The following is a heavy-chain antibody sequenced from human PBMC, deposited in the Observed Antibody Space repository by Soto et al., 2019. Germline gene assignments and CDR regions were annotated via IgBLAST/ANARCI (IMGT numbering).Heavy chain of an antibody. V-gene: IGHV1-3*01. CDR1: GYTFTSYV. Sequence: QVQLVQSGAEVKKPGASVKVSCKASGYTFTSYVMYWVRQAPGQRLEWMGWINAGNANTKYQQKVQVRVTITRYTSASTAYMELSSLRSEDTAVYYCAREATTSYYYGMDVWGQETTVTVSS. CDR2: INAGNANT. D-gene: IGHD1-7*01. J-gene: IGHJ6*01. CDR3: AREATTSYYYGMDV.